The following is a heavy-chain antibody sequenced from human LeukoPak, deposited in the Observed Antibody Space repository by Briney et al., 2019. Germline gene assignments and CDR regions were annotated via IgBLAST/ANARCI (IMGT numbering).Heavy chain of an antibody. V-gene: IGHV4-34*01. J-gene: IGHJ6*03. CDR2: INQSGST. CDR1: GGSFSGYY. D-gene: IGHD2-2*01. CDR3: ARGELVIVPAVNYYYYYMDV. Sequence: SETLSLTCAVYGGSFSGYYWSWIRQPPGKGLEWIGEINQSGSTNYNPALKSRVTISVDTSKNQFSLKLSSVTAADTAVYYCARGELVIVPAVNYYYYYMDVWGKGTTVTVSS.